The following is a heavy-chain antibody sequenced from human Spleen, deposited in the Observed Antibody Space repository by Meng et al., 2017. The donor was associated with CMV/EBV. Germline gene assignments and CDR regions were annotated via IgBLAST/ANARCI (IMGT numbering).Heavy chain of an antibody. J-gene: IGHJ4*02. CDR1: GFTFSNYA. CDR3: AKEVSRQWPPTSAAYYFDY. CDR2: ISGSGGST. V-gene: IGHV3-23*01. Sequence: GESLKISCAASGFTFSNYAMSWVRQAPGKGLEWVSAISGSGGSTYYADSVKGWFTISRDKSKNTLYLQMNSLRAEDTAVYYCAKEVSRQWPPTSAAYYFDYWGQGTLVTVSS. D-gene: IGHD6-19*01.